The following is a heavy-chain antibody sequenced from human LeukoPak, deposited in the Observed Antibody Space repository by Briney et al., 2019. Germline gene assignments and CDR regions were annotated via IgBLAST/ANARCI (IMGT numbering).Heavy chain of an antibody. Sequence: SETLSLTCTVSGGSISSNNYYWGWIRQPPGKGLEWIGEINHSGGTNYNPSLKSRVAISVDTSKNQLSLKLRSLTAADTAVYYCARAGDSSSWYWFDPWGQGTLVTVSS. V-gene: IGHV4-39*07. CDR2: INHSGGT. D-gene: IGHD6-13*01. J-gene: IGHJ5*02. CDR3: ARAGDSSSWYWFDP. CDR1: GGSISSNNYY.